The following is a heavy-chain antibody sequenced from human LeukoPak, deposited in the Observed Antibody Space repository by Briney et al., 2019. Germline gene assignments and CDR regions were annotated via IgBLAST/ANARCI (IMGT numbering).Heavy chain of an antibody. Sequence: GGSLRLSCAASGFTFSSYWMSWVRQAPGKGLEWVAHIKQDGSEKYYVDSVKGRFNISRDNAKNSLYLQMNSLRAEDTAVYYCARVKRRYYDSSGTYYFDYWGQGTLVTVSS. CDR2: IKQDGSEK. CDR1: GFTFSSYW. CDR3: ARVKRRYYDSSGTYYFDY. D-gene: IGHD3-22*01. J-gene: IGHJ4*02. V-gene: IGHV3-7*01.